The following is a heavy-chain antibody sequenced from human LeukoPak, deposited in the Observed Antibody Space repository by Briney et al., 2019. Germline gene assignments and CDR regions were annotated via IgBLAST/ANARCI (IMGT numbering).Heavy chain of an antibody. J-gene: IGHJ6*03. CDR2: IYTSGST. V-gene: IGHV4-4*09. CDR1: GGSISSYY. Sequence: SETLSLTCTVSGGSISSYYWSWIRKPPGKGLEWIGYIYTSGSTNYNPSLKSRVTISVDTSKNQFSLKLSSVTAADTAVYYCARLGGSGYDYHYYYYYYMDVWGKGATVTVSS. CDR3: ARLGGSGYDYHYYYYYYMDV. D-gene: IGHD5-12*01.